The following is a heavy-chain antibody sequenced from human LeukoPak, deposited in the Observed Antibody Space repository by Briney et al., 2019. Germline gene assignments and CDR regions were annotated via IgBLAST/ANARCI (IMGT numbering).Heavy chain of an antibody. CDR1: GFTFSRYW. D-gene: IGHD3-10*01. V-gene: IGHV3-48*04. J-gene: IGHJ4*02. CDR2: ISSSGSTI. Sequence: PGGSLRLSCAASGFTFSRYWMSWVRQAPGKGLERVSYISSSGSTIYYADSVKGRFTISRDNAKNSLYLQMNSLRAEDTAVYYCASTYGSGSSQFDYWGQGTLVTVSS. CDR3: ASTYGSGSSQFDY.